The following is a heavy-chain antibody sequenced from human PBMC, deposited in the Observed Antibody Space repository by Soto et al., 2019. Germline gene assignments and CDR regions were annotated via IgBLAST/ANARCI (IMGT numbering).Heavy chain of an antibody. J-gene: IGHJ4*02. CDR1: GGSISSGGYY. CDR3: ARDLNLSYYFDY. Sequence: QVQLQESGPGLVKPSQTLSLTCTVSGGSISSGGYYWSWIRQHPGKGLEWIGYIYYSGSTYYNPSLKSRVTISVDASKNPFSLKMSSVTAADTAVYYCARDLNLSYYFDYWGQGTLVTVSS. CDR2: IYYSGST. V-gene: IGHV4-31*03.